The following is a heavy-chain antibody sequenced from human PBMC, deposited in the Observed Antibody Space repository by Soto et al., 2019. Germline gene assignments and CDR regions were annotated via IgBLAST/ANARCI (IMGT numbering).Heavy chain of an antibody. V-gene: IGHV3-11*01. CDR3: ARDSVYRTSSYYYYGMDV. D-gene: IGHD6-6*01. J-gene: IGHJ6*02. Sequence: QVQLVESGGGLVKPGVSLRLSCAASGFTFSDYYMSWIRQAPGKGLEWVSYISSSGSTIYYADSVKGRFTISMDNAKNSLYLKMNSLRAEDTAMYYCARDSVYRTSSYYYYGMDVWGQGTTVTVSS. CDR2: ISSSGSTI. CDR1: GFTFSDYY.